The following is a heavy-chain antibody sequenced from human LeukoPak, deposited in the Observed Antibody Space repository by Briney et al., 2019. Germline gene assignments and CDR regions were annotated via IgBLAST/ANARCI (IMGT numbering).Heavy chain of an antibody. J-gene: IGHJ4*02. Sequence: ASVKVSCKASGYTFTDYYMHWVRQAPGQGLEWMGWINPNSGGTNYAQKFQGRVTMTRDTSISTAYMELSRLRSDDTAVYYCARDPDGRTGSYYDYWGQGTLVTVSS. CDR1: GYTFTDYY. CDR2: INPNSGGT. CDR3: ARDPDGRTGSYYDY. V-gene: IGHV1-2*02. D-gene: IGHD1-14*01.